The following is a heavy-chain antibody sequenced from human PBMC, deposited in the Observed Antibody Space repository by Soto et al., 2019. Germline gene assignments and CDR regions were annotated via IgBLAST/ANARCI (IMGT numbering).Heavy chain of an antibody. V-gene: IGHV4-31*03. CDR3: ARAGGGQRPIDY. Sequence: QVQLQESGPGLVKPSQTLSLTCTVSGGSISSGGYYWSWIRQHPGKGLEWIGYIYYSGRTYYNPSIKSRVTISVDTSKNQFSLKLSSVTAADTAVYYCARAGGGQRPIDYWGQGTLVTVSS. CDR2: IYYSGRT. D-gene: IGHD2-8*02. J-gene: IGHJ4*02. CDR1: GGSISSGGYY.